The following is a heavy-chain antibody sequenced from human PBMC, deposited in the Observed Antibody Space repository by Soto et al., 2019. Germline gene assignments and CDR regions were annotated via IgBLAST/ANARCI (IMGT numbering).Heavy chain of an antibody. Sequence: PGGSLRLSCAASGFIFRSYSMAWVRQAPGKGLEWLSYITSSSAYIYYADSVTGRFTISRDNAKNSVSLQMNTLRVEDTAVYYCAREDSIIIPAVSGFWGQGTLVTVSS. J-gene: IGHJ4*02. CDR1: GFIFRSYS. V-gene: IGHV3-21*01. D-gene: IGHD2-2*01. CDR2: ITSSSAYI. CDR3: AREDSIIIPAVSGF.